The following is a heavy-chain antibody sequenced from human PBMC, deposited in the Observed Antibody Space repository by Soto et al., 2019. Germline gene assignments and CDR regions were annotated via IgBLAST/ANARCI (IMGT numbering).Heavy chain of an antibody. CDR3: ASGSSSWYRNWFDP. CDR1: GGTFSSYA. CDR2: IIPIFGTA. V-gene: IGHV1-69*13. Sequence: ASVKVSCKASGGTFSSYAISWVRQAPGQGLEWMGGIIPIFGTANYAQKFQGRVTITADESTSTAYMELSSLRSEDTAVYYCASGSSSWYRNWFDPWGQGTLVTVSS. J-gene: IGHJ5*02. D-gene: IGHD6-13*01.